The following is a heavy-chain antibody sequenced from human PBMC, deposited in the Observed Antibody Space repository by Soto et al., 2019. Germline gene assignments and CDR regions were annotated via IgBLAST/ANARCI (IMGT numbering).Heavy chain of an antibody. D-gene: IGHD2-15*01. CDR2: IIAIHGIA. CDR3: ARGYCSGGSCYSPDAFDI. Sequence: SVKVSCKASGGTFSSYTISWVRQAPGQGLEWMGRIIAIHGIANYAQKFQGRVTITRDKSASTAYMELSSLRSEDTAVYYCARGYCSGGSCYSPDAFDIWGQGTMVTVSS. J-gene: IGHJ3*02. CDR1: GGTFSSYT. V-gene: IGHV1-69*02.